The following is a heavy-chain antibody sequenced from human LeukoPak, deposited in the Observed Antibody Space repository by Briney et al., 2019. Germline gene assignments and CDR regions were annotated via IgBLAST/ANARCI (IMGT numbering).Heavy chain of an antibody. D-gene: IGHD3-10*01. J-gene: IGHJ4*02. CDR2: FDPEDGET. V-gene: IGHV1-24*01. Sequence: ASVKVSCKVSGYTLTELSMHWVRQAPGKGLEWRGGFDPEDGETIYAQKFQGRVTMTEDTSTETAYMALSSLRSEDTAVYSCATLTTRLRNYYGSGSYFDYWGQGTLVTVSS. CDR1: GYTLTELS. CDR3: ATLTTRLRNYYGSGSYFDY.